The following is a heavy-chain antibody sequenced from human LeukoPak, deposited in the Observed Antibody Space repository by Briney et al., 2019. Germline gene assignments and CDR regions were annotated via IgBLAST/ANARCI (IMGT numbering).Heavy chain of an antibody. CDR3: ARTPFAAAYLAD. D-gene: IGHD6-13*01. CDR2: ISGSDGY. CDR1: GFTLSNYG. Sequence: GGSLRLSCAASGFTLSNYGMSWVRQAPGKGPEWVSTISGSDGYYADSVKGRFTISRDNANNSLYLQMNSLAADDTAVYYCARTPFAAAYLADWGQGTLVTVSS. J-gene: IGHJ4*02. V-gene: IGHV3-21*03.